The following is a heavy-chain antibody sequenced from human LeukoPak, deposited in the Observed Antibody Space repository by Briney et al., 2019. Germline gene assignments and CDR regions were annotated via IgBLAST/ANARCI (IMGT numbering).Heavy chain of an antibody. J-gene: IGHJ5*02. CDR1: GGSISSSNW. CDR2: IYHSGST. D-gene: IGHD6-13*01. Sequence: SETLSLTCAVSGGSISSSNWWSWVRQPPGKGLEWIGEIYHSGSTNYNPSLKSRVTISVDKSKNQFSLKLSSVTAADTAVYYCASFPRSSSRARWFDPWGQGTLVTVSS. CDR3: ASFPRSSSRARWFDP. V-gene: IGHV4-4*02.